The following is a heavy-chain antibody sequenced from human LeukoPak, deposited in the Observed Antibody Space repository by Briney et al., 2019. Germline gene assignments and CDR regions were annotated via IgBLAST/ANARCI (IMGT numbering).Heavy chain of an antibody. D-gene: IGHD1-1*01. Sequence: GGSLRLSCAASGFTFSDYYMSWVRQAPGKGLEWVSAISGSGGSTYYADSVKGRFTISRDNSKNTLYLQMNSLRAEDTAVYYCAKEENHWNDGKSWDYWGQGTLVTVSS. CDR2: ISGSGGST. V-gene: IGHV3-23*01. CDR3: AKEENHWNDGKSWDY. J-gene: IGHJ4*02. CDR1: GFTFSDYY.